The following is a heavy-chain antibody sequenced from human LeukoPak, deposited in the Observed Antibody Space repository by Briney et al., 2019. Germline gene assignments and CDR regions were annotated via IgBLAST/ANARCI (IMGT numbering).Heavy chain of an antibody. D-gene: IGHD2-2*01. CDR3: AKRPDIVVVPAARFDY. CDR1: GFTFSSYA. V-gene: IGHV3-23*01. Sequence: GGSLRLSCAASGFTFSSYAMSWVRQAPGKGLEWVSAISGSGGSTYYADSVKGRFTISRDNSKNTLYLQMNSLRAEDTAVYYCAKRPDIVVVPAARFDYWGQGTLVTVSS. J-gene: IGHJ4*02. CDR2: ISGSGGST.